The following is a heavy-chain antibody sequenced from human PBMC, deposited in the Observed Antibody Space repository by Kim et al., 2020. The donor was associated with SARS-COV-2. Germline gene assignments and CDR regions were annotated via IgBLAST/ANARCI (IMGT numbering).Heavy chain of an antibody. CDR2: IYYSGST. V-gene: IGHV4-39*01. D-gene: IGHD2-15*01. CDR1: GGSISSSSYY. Sequence: SETLSLTCTVSGGSISSSSYYWGWIRQPPGKGLEWIGSIYYSGSTYYNPSLKSRVTISVDTSKNQFSLKLSSVTAADTAVYYCARHYRRGLVVAAPNWFDPWGQGTLVTVSS. CDR3: ARHYRRGLVVAAPNWFDP. J-gene: IGHJ5*02.